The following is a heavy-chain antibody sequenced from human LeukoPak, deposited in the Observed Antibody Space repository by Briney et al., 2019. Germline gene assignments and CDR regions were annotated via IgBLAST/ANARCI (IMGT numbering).Heavy chain of an antibody. D-gene: IGHD6-13*01. CDR2: IYHSGST. V-gene: IGHV4-38-2*02. CDR3: ARVVSSSWDYYYYMDV. J-gene: IGHJ6*03. Sequence: SETLSPTCTVSGYSISSGYYWGWIRQPPGKGLEWIGSIYHSGSTYYNPSLKSRVTISADTSKNQISLKLSSVTAADAAVYYCARVVSSSWDYYYYMDVWGKGTTVTISS. CDR1: GYSISSGYY.